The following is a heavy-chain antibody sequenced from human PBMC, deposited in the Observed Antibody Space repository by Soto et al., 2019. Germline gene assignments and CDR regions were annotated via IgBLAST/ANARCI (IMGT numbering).Heavy chain of an antibody. J-gene: IGHJ4*02. D-gene: IGHD3-3*01. CDR2: IKSKTDGGTT. CDR1: GFTFSNAW. CDR3: TTGHLEWLFVPGGAPPSFDY. Sequence: GGSLRLSCAASGFTFSNAWMNWVRQAPGKGLEWVGRIKSKTDGGTTDYAAPVKGRFTISRDDSKNTLYLQMNSLKTEDTAVYYCTTGHLEWLFVPGGAPPSFDYWGQGTLVTVSS. V-gene: IGHV3-15*07.